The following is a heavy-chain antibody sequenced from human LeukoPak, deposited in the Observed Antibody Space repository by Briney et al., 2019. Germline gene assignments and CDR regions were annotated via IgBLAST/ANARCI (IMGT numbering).Heavy chain of an antibody. J-gene: IGHJ4*02. CDR1: GFTFSSYG. CDR2: IRYDGSNK. V-gene: IGHV3-30*02. CDR3: AKDKRTGYSYGSFDY. D-gene: IGHD5-18*01. Sequence: GGSLRLSCAASGFTFSSYGMHWVRQAPGKGLEWVAFIRYDGSNKYYADSVKGRFTISRDNSKNTLYLQMNSLRAEDTAVYYCAKDKRTGYSYGSFDYWGQGTLVTVSS.